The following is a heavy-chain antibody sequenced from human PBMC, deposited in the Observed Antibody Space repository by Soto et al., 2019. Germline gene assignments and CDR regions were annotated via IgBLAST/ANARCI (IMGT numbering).Heavy chain of an antibody. CDR3: ATLEDWFDP. J-gene: IGHJ5*02. V-gene: IGHV4-59*01. Sequence: SETLSLTCTVSGGSISSYYWSWIRQPPGKGLEWIGYIYYSGSTNYNPPLKSRVTISVDTSKNQFSLKLSSVTAADTAVYYCATLEDWFDPWGQGTLVTVSS. CDR1: GGSISSYY. CDR2: IYYSGST. D-gene: IGHD1-1*01.